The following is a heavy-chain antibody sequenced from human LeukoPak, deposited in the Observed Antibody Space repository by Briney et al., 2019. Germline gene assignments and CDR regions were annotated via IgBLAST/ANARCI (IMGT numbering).Heavy chain of an antibody. CDR1: GFSFSDEY. D-gene: IGHD6-19*01. Sequence: PGGSLRLSCAASGFSFSDEYMSWIRQAPGQGVEWISYISASGSYTNYADSVKGRFTISRDNAKNSLYLQMNSLRAEDTAVYYCGRSRGAGPGAHFDVWGQGTLVTVSS. CDR3: GRSRGAGPGAHFDV. CDR2: ISASGSYT. J-gene: IGHJ4*02. V-gene: IGHV3-11*03.